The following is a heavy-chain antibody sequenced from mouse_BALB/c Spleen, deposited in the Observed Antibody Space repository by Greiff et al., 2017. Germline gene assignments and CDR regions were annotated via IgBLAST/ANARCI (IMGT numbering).Heavy chain of an antibody. CDR2: ISSGGST. V-gene: IGHV5-6-5*01. CDR3: ARGNYGAMDY. J-gene: IGHJ4*01. CDR1: GFTFSSYA. Sequence: DVMLVESGGGLVKPGGSLKLSCAASGFTFSSYAMSWVRQTPEKRLEWVASISSGGSTYYPDSVKGRFTISRDNARNILYLQMSSLRSEDTAMYYCARGNYGAMDYWGQGTSVTVSS. D-gene: IGHD1-1*01.